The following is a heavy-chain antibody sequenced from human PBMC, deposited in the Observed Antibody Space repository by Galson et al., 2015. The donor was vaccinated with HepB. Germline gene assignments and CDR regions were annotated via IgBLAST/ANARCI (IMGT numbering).Heavy chain of an antibody. V-gene: IGHV1-3*01. D-gene: IGHD3-3*01. Sequence: SVKVSCKASGYTFTSYAMHWVRQAPGQRLEWMGWINAGNGNTKYSQKFQGRVTITRDTSASTAYMELSSLRSEDTAVYYCARSSAIFGVANPNRFDYWGQGTLVTVSS. CDR3: ARSSAIFGVANPNRFDY. CDR1: GYTFTSYA. CDR2: INAGNGNT. J-gene: IGHJ4*02.